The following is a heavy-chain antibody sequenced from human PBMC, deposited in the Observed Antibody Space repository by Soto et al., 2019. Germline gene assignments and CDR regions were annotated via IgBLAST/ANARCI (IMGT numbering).Heavy chain of an antibody. Sequence: GGSLRLSCAASGFPFSHYWMHWVRQTPGEGLVWVSRINPAGTITNYADSVEGRFTISRDNADSALFLQMNSLSAEDTAIYYCTSDTFGLRDTWGQGTLVTVSS. D-gene: IGHD3-16*01. CDR3: TSDTFGLRDT. V-gene: IGHV3-74*01. CDR2: INPAGTIT. J-gene: IGHJ5*02. CDR1: GFPFSHYW.